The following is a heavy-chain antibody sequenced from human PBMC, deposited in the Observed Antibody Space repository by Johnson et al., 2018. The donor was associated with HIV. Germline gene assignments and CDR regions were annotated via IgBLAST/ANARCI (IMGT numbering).Heavy chain of an antibody. V-gene: IGHV3-20*04. CDR1: GFTCDDYG. Sequence: VQLVESGGGVVRPGGSLRLSCAASGFTCDDYGMRWVRQAPGKGLEWVAGIYWNVISTGNADSGKGRFTISRDNAKNSLYLQRNSLRADDTALYSCARVRQWLAGDAFDIWGQGTMVTVSS. J-gene: IGHJ3*02. CDR3: ARVRQWLAGDAFDI. D-gene: IGHD6-19*01. CDR2: IYWNVIST.